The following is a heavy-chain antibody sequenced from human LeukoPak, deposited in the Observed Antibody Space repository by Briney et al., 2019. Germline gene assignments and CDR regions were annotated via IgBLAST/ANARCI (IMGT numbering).Heavy chain of an antibody. CDR2: ISAYNGNT. Sequence: GASVKVSCKASGYTFTSYGISLVRQAPGQGLEWMGWISAYNGNTNYAQKLQGRVTMTTDTSTSTAYMELRSLRSDDTAVYYCARDRSSCYGGNSFDTWGQGTLVTVSS. D-gene: IGHD6-13*01. J-gene: IGHJ5*02. V-gene: IGHV1-18*01. CDR1: GYTFTSYG. CDR3: ARDRSSCYGGNSFDT.